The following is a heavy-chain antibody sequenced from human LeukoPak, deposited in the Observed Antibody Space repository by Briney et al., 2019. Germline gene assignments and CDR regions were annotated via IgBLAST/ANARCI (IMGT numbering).Heavy chain of an antibody. CDR1: GFTFSSYA. Sequence: PGGSLRLSCAASGFTFSSYAMSWVRQAPGKGLEWVSAISGSGGSPYYADSVKGRFTISRDNSKNTLYLQMNSLRTEDTAVYYCAKYSSSWYWAFDIWGQGTMVTVSS. J-gene: IGHJ3*02. CDR2: ISGSGGSP. V-gene: IGHV3-23*01. CDR3: AKYSSSWYWAFDI. D-gene: IGHD6-13*01.